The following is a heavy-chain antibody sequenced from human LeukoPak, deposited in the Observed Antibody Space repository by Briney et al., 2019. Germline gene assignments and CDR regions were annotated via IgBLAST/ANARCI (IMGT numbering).Heavy chain of an antibody. J-gene: IGHJ5*02. CDR2: MNPNSGNT. Sequence: ASVKASCKSSGYTFTSYDINWVRQATGQGLEWMGWMNPNSGNTGYAQKFQGRVTMTSNTSISTAYMELSSLRSEDAAVYYCARGTYYDFWSGYSYNNWFDPWGQGTLVTVSS. D-gene: IGHD3-3*01. CDR1: GYTFTSYD. CDR3: ARGTYYDFWSGYSYNNWFDP. V-gene: IGHV1-8*01.